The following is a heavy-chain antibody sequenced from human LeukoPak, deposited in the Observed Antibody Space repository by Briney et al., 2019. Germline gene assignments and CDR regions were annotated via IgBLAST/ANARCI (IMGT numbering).Heavy chain of an antibody. CDR2: FGAAGDT. CDR3: VRESVLAVAGTNYYYGMDV. J-gene: IGHJ6*02. CDR1: GFTFSTYD. D-gene: IGHD6-19*01. Sequence: GGSLRLSCAASGFTFSTYDMHWVRQATGKGLGWVSTFGAAGDTYYSESVKGRFTISRDDAKNSLSLHMNSLRGGDTAVYYCVRESVLAVAGTNYYYGMDVWGLGTTVTVSS. V-gene: IGHV3-13*01.